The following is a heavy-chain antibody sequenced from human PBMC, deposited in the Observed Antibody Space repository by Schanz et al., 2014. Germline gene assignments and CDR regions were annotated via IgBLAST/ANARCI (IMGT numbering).Heavy chain of an antibody. J-gene: IGHJ4*02. CDR2: INPSGGST. Sequence: QVQLVQSGAEVKKPGASVKVSCKASGYTFTSYYMHWVRQAPGQGLEWMGIINPSGGSTSYAQKFQGRVTMTRNTSITTAYLELSSLRSGDTAVYYCTKGRTFGRWGQGTLXTVSS. D-gene: IGHD3-16*01. CDR1: GYTFTSYY. CDR3: TKGRTFGR. V-gene: IGHV1-46*01.